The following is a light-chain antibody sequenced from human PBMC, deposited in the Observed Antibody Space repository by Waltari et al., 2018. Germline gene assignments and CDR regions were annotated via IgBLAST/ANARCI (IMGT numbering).Light chain of an antibody. V-gene: IGKV1-39*01. CDR1: QRIRSY. J-gene: IGKJ2*03. CDR3: QQSYRDVGFR. Sequence: DIQMTQSPSSLSASVGDSVTITCRAAQRIRSYLNWYQVKPGKAPKLLIYSTSTLQNGVPSRFSGSGAGTQFTLTISGLQPEDFATYYCQQSYRDVGFRFGQGTKL. CDR2: STS.